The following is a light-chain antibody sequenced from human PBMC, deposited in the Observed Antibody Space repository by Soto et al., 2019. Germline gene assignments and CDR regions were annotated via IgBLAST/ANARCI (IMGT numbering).Light chain of an antibody. CDR3: HHYNNWPRT. V-gene: IGKV3-15*01. CDR1: QNVNSN. CDR2: GAS. Sequence: EIVMTQSPASLSVSPGERATLSCRASQNVNSNLAWYQQKPGQAPRFLIYGASTMATGIPARFSGSGSGTEFTLTISSLQSEDFAVYYCHHYNNWPRTFGQGTKVDIK. J-gene: IGKJ1*01.